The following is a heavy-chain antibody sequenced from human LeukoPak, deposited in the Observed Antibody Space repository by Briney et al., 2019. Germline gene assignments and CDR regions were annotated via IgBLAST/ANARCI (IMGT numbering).Heavy chain of an antibody. CDR3: ASLTYGSGSSISPGNWFDP. Sequence: PSETLSLTCAVYGGSFSGYYWSWIRQPPGKGLEWIGEINHSGSTNYNPSLKSRVTISVDTSKNQFSLKLSFVTAADTAVYYCASLTYGSGSSISPGNWFDPWGQGTLVTVSS. J-gene: IGHJ5*02. V-gene: IGHV4-34*01. CDR1: GGSFSGYY. CDR2: INHSGST. D-gene: IGHD3-10*01.